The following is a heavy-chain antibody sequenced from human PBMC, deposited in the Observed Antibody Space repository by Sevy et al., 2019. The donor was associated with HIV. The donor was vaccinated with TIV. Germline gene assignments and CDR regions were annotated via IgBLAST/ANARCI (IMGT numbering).Heavy chain of an antibody. Sequence: GGSQRLSCAASGFTFSSYGMHWVRQAPGKGLEWVAFIRYDGSNKYYADSVKGRFTISRDNSKNTLYLQMNSLRAEDTAVYYCAKEVGGAGSANDYWGQGTLVTVSS. CDR2: IRYDGSNK. CDR1: GFTFSSYG. J-gene: IGHJ4*02. V-gene: IGHV3-30*02. CDR3: AKEVGGAGSANDY. D-gene: IGHD1-26*01.